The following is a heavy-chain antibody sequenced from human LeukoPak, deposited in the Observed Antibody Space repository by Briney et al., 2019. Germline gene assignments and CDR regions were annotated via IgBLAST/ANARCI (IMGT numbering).Heavy chain of an antibody. D-gene: IGHD3-3*01. CDR2: IYSGGST. CDR1: GFTVSSNY. J-gene: IGHJ1*01. V-gene: IGHV3-53*01. CDR3: ASAAYYDFWSGYYFSEYSQH. Sequence: GGSLRLSCAASGFTVSSNYMSWVRQAPGKGLEWVSVIYSGGSTYYADSVKGRFTISRDNSKNTLYLQMNSLRAEDTAVYYCASAAYYDFWSGYYFSEYSQHWGQGTLVTVSS.